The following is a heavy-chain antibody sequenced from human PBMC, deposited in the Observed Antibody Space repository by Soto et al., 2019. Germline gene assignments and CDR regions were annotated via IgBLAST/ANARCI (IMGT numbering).Heavy chain of an antibody. CDR1: GYTFSNYA. D-gene: IGHD3-10*01. CDR2: INADNGNT. V-gene: IGHV1-3*01. J-gene: IGHJ4*02. Sequence: QVQLVQSGAEVKKPGASVKVSCKASGYTFSNYALHWVRQAPGQRLEWMGWINADNGNTKYSQKCQGGVTFTRDTSASTAYMDLSSLRSEDTAVYYCASPSYGSGNYYWGQGTLVTVSS. CDR3: ASPSYGSGNYY.